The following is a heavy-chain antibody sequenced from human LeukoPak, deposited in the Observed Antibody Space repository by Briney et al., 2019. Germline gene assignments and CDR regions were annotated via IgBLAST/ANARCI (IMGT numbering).Heavy chain of an antibody. CDR3: AKRTYYDFWSGYYDY. Sequence: PGGSLRLSCAASGFTFSSYAMSWVRQAPGKGLEWVSAISGSGGSTYYADSVKGRFTISRDNSKNTLYLQMNSLRAEDTAVYYCAKRTYYDFWSGYYDYWGQGTLVTVSS. CDR2: ISGSGGST. V-gene: IGHV3-23*01. D-gene: IGHD3-3*01. CDR1: GFTFSSYA. J-gene: IGHJ4*02.